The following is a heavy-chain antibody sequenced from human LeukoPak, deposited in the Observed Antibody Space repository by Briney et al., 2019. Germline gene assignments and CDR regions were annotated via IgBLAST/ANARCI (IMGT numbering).Heavy chain of an antibody. V-gene: IGHV1-18*01. CDR3: VRSLSFDY. J-gene: IGHJ4*02. CDR2: ISTYNGNT. Sequence: ASVKVSCKASGYTFTDYGISWVRQAPGQGLEWMGWISTYNGNTNYAQKIQGRVTMTTDTSTNTAYMELRSLRSDDTAMYYCVRSLSFDYWGQGTLVTVSS. CDR1: GYTFTDYG.